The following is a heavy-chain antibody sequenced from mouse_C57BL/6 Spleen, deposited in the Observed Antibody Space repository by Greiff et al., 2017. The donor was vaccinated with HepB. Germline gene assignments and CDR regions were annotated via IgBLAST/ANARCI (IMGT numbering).Heavy chain of an antibody. CDR3: AREGGLLRGYFDV. CDR1: GYTFTSYD. D-gene: IGHD1-1*01. CDR2: IYPRDGST. Sequence: VQLQQSGPELVKPGASVKLSCKASGYTFTSYDINWVKQRPGQGLEWIGWIYPRDGSTKYNEKFKGKATLTVDTSSSTAYMELHSLTSEDSAVYCCAREGGLLRGYFDVWGTGTTVTVSS. J-gene: IGHJ1*03. V-gene: IGHV1-85*01.